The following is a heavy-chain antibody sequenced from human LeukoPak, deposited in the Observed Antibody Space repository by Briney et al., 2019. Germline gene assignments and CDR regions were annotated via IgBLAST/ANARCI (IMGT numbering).Heavy chain of an antibody. CDR1: GYTFTDYY. Sequence: GASVKVSCKVSGYTFTDYYMHWVQQAPGKGLEWMGLVDPEDGETIYAEKFQGRVTITADTSTDTAYMELSSLRSEGTAVYYCATYSSYCSGGSCHDYWGQGTLVTVSS. CDR3: ATYSSYCSGGSCHDY. J-gene: IGHJ4*02. CDR2: VDPEDGET. V-gene: IGHV1-69-2*01. D-gene: IGHD2-15*01.